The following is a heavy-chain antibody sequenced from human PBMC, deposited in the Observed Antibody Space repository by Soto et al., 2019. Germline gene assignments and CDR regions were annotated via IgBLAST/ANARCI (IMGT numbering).Heavy chain of an antibody. Sequence: SETLSLTCTVSGGSISSSSYYWGWIRQPPGKGLEWIGSIYYSGNTYYNPSLKSRVTISVDTSKNQFSLKLSSVTAADTAVYYCAREYCSGGSCYSREVYFYYYYMDVWGKGTTVTVSS. CDR3: AREYCSGGSCYSREVYFYYYYMDV. CDR2: IYYSGNT. V-gene: IGHV4-39*02. J-gene: IGHJ6*03. D-gene: IGHD2-15*01. CDR1: GGSISSSSYY.